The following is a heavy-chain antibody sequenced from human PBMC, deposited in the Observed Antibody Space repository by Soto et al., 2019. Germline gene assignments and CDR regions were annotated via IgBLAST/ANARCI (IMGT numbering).Heavy chain of an antibody. CDR2: ISGSGDST. CDR1: GFTFSTYA. V-gene: IGHV3-23*01. Sequence: PGGSLRLSCAASGFTFSTYAMNWVRQAPGKGLEWVSGISGSGDSTYYADSVKGRFTVSRDNSKNTLYLQMNSLRAEDTAVFYCAKERSSGWSFDYWGQGTLVTVS. CDR3: AKERSSGWSFDY. J-gene: IGHJ4*02. D-gene: IGHD6-19*01.